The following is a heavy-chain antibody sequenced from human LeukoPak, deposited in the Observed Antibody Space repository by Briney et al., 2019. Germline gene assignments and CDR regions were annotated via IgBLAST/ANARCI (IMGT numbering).Heavy chain of an antibody. V-gene: IGHV3-30*18. CDR3: AKDRGYSHGFDY. D-gene: IGHD5-18*01. CDR2: LSYDGTEK. Sequence: GGSLRLSCAASGFAFSDCGMHWVRQAPGKGLEWVGVLSYDGTEKHYADSVKGRFTISRDISRSTLHLQMNSLRVEDTAVYNCAKDRGYSHGFDYWGQGTLVTVSS. CDR1: GFAFSDCG. J-gene: IGHJ4*02.